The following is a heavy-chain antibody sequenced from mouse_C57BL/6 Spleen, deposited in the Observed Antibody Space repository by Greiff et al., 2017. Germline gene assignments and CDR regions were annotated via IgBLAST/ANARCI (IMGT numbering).Heavy chain of an antibody. Sequence: QVQLKESGPELVKPGASVKISCKASGYSFTSYYIHWVKQRPGQGLEWIGWIYPGSGNTQYNEKFKGKATLTADTSSSTAYMQLSSLTSEDSAVYYCARSDGDYDVGYVDVWGTGTTVTVSS. J-gene: IGHJ1*03. D-gene: IGHD2-4*01. CDR1: GYSFTSYY. V-gene: IGHV1-66*01. CDR2: IYPGSGNT. CDR3: ARSDGDYDVGYVDV.